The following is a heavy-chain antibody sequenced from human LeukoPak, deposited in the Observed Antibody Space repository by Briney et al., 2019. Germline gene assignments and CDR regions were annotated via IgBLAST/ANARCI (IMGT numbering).Heavy chain of an antibody. D-gene: IGHD1-20*01. CDR1: GFTFDDYG. CDR3: ARGSYNWNDVVGDFDY. J-gene: IGHJ4*02. V-gene: IGHV3-20*04. Sequence: PGGSLRLXCAASGFTFDDYGMSWVRQAPGKGLEWVSGINWNGGSTGYADSVKGRFTISRDNAKNSLYLQMNSLRAEDTALYYCARGSYNWNDVVGDFDYWGQGTLVTVSS. CDR2: INWNGGST.